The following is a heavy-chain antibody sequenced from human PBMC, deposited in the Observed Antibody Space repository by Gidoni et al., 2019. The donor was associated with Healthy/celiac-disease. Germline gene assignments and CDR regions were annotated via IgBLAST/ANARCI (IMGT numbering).Heavy chain of an antibody. Sequence: EVQLLESGGGFVQPVGSLRLSCAASGFTFSSYAMGWVRQAPGKGLEWVSVISGSGGSTYYADSVKGRFTISRDNSKNTLYLQMNSLRAEDTAVYYCAKDLAGGRYYYYMDVWGKGTTVTVSS. CDR2: ISGSGGST. CDR3: AKDLAGGRYYYYMDV. V-gene: IGHV3-23*01. J-gene: IGHJ6*03. CDR1: GFTFSSYA. D-gene: IGHD3-10*01.